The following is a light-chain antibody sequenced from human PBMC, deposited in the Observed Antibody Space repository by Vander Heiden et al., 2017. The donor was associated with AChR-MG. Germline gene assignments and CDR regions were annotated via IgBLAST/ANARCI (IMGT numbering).Light chain of an antibody. CDR1: QNINNW. CDR2: KAS. CDR3: QQYNSLWT. Sequence: DIQMTQSPSTLSASVGERVTITCRASQNINNWLAWYQQKPGKTPKVLIYKASMLESGVPSRFSGSGSGTEFTLTISSLQPDDFATYYCQQYNSLWTFGQGTKVEIK. J-gene: IGKJ1*01. V-gene: IGKV1-5*03.